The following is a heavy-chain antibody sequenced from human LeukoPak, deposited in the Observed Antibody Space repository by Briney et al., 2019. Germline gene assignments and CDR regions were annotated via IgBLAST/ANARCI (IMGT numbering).Heavy chain of an antibody. CDR1: GFTFSYYG. Sequence: GGSLRLSCAASGFTFSYYGMHWVRQAPGKGLEWVAVISYDGSNKYYADSVKGRFTISRDNSKNTLYLQMNSLRAEDTAVYYCAKDAAAGTRPYYSDYWGQGTLVTVSS. D-gene: IGHD6-13*01. J-gene: IGHJ4*02. V-gene: IGHV3-30*18. CDR3: AKDAAAGTRPYYSDY. CDR2: ISYDGSNK.